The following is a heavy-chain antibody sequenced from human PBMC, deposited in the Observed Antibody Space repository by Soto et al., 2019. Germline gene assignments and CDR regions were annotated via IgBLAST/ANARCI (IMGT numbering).Heavy chain of an antibody. V-gene: IGHV1-46*01. CDR2: INPSGGST. CDR1: GYTFTSYY. CDR3: ARDGYYYGSGSYYGMDV. J-gene: IGHJ6*02. D-gene: IGHD3-10*01. Sequence: ASVKVSCKASGYTFTSYYMHWVRQAPGQGLEWMGIINPSGGSTSYAQKFQGRVTMTRDTSTSTVYMELSSLRSEDTAVYYCARDGYYYGSGSYYGMDVWGQGTTVTVSS.